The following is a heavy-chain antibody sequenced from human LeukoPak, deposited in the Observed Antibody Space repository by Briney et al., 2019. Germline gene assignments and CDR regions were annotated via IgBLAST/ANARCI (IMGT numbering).Heavy chain of an antibody. Sequence: GGSLRLSCAASGFTFSSYWMSWVRQAPGKGLEWVANIKQDGSEKYYVDSVKGRFTISRDNAKNSLYLQMNSLRAEDTAVYYCARAHDPDCSSTSCYLFDYWGQGTLVTVSS. D-gene: IGHD2-2*01. CDR3: ARAHDPDCSSTSCYLFDY. J-gene: IGHJ4*02. V-gene: IGHV3-7*01. CDR1: GFTFSSYW. CDR2: IKQDGSEK.